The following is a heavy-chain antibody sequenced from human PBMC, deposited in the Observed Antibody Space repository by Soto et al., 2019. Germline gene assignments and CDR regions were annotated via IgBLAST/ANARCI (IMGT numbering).Heavy chain of an antibody. J-gene: IGHJ6*02. CDR1: GESVSSSRVA. CDR2: TYYRSRWYS. Sequence: PSQTLSLTCVISGESVSSSRVAWNWVRQSPSRGLEWLGRTYYRSRWYSDFAVSVRGRIVINADTSKNQFSLQLNSVTPEDTAVYFCARSEEDSDYYYYGLDVWGQGTTVTV. V-gene: IGHV6-1*01. CDR3: ARSEEDSDYYYYGLDV. D-gene: IGHD2-15*01.